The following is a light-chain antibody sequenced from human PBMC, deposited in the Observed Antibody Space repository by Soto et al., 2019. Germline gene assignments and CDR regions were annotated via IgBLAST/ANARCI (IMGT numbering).Light chain of an antibody. CDR1: QGISSY. J-gene: IGKJ5*01. CDR3: QQLNSYPSFT. V-gene: IGKV1-9*01. Sequence: DIQLTQSPSFLSASVGDRVTITCRASQGISSYLAGSQQKPGKAPKLLIYAASTLQSGGPSRFSGSGSGTEFTLTTSSLQAEDFATYYYQQLNSYPSFTFGQGTRLEIK. CDR2: AAS.